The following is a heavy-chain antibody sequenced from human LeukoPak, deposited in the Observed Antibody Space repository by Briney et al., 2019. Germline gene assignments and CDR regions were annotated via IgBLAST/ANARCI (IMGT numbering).Heavy chain of an antibody. CDR1: GYTFTSYY. J-gene: IGHJ3*02. CDR2: INPSGGST. CDR3: ARPAQQLVRNDAFDI. V-gene: IGHV1-46*01. D-gene: IGHD6-13*01. Sequence: ASVKVSCKASGYTFTSYYMHWVRQAPGQGLEWMGIINPSGGSTSYAQKFQGRVTMTRDTSTSTAYMELSSLRSEDTAVYYCARPAQQLVRNDAFDIWGQGTMVTVSS.